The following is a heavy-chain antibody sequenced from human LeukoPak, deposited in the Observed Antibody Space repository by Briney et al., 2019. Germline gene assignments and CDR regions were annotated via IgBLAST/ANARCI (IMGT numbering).Heavy chain of an antibody. CDR3: ARDLWSGYYTANWFDP. V-gene: IGHV4-39*01. CDR1: GGSISSSSYY. CDR2: IYYSGST. J-gene: IGHJ5*02. Sequence: SETLSLTCTVSGGSISSSSYYWGWIRQPPGKGLEWIGSIYYSGSTYYNPSLKSRVTISVDTSKNQFSLKLSSVTAADTAVYYCARDLWSGYYTANWFDPWGQGTLVTVSS. D-gene: IGHD3-3*01.